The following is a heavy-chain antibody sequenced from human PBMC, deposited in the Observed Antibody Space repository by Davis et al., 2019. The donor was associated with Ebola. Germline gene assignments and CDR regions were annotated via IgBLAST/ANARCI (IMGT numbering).Heavy chain of an antibody. J-gene: IGHJ4*02. V-gene: IGHV3-53*01. D-gene: IGHD1-26*01. CDR3: ARSPKAQMEEWELQYYFDY. CDR2: IYSGGST. Sequence: GESLKISCAASGFTVSSNYMSWVRQAPGKGLEWVSVIYSGGSTYYADSVKGRFTISRDNSKNTLYLQMNSLRAEDTAVYYCARSPKAQMEEWELQYYFDYWGQGTLVTVSS. CDR1: GFTVSSNY.